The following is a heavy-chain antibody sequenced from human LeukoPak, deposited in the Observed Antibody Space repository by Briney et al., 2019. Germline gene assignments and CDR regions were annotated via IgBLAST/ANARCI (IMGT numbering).Heavy chain of an antibody. D-gene: IGHD3-22*01. J-gene: IGHJ4*02. CDR2: ISSEGGST. CDR3: VKGHDSGGYSRFDS. V-gene: IGHV3-64D*06. Sequence: GGSLRLSCSASGFTFTSYALHWVRQAPGKGLEYVSTISSEGGSTYYGGSVKGRLTISRDNSKNTLYLQMSSLRAEDTAVYYCVKGHDSGGYSRFDSWGQGTLVTVSS. CDR1: GFTFTSYA.